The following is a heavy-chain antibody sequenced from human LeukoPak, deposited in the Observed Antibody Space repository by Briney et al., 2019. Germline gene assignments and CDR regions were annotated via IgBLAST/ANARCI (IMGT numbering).Heavy chain of an antibody. Sequence: SETLSLTCTVSGYSISSGYYWGWIRQPPGKGLEWIGSIYHSGRTYYNPSLKSRVTISVDTSKNQFSLKLSSVTAADTAVYYCTRGSIAYYYMDVWGKGTTVTISS. CDR1: GYSISSGYY. D-gene: IGHD3-22*01. CDR2: IYHSGRT. CDR3: TRGSIAYYYMDV. V-gene: IGHV4-38-2*02. J-gene: IGHJ6*03.